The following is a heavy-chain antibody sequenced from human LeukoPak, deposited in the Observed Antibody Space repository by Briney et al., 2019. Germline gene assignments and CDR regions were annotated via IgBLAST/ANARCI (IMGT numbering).Heavy chain of an antibody. CDR1: GGSVSSDNYY. D-gene: IGHD5-18*01. Sequence: SETLSLTCTVSGGSVSSDNYYWSWIRQPPGRGLEWIGYIYYSGSTNYNPSLKSRVTISVDTSKNQFSLKLSSVTAADTAVYYCARGSRGYTYGWGQGTLVTVSS. V-gene: IGHV4-61*01. CDR2: IYYSGST. CDR3: ARGSRGYTYG. J-gene: IGHJ4*02.